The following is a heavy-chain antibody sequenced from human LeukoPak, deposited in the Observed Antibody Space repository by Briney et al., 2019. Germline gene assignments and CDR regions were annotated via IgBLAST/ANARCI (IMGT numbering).Heavy chain of an antibody. J-gene: IGHJ4*02. V-gene: IGHV3-74*01. CDR3: ARVITGSTYGQFDY. CDR2: INSDGSRT. Sequence: GGSLRLSCTASGFTFSDYWMHWVRQAPGKGLVWVSHINSDGSRTNYADCVKGRFTISRDNAKNTVFLQMNSLRAEDAAVYYCARVITGSTYGQFDYWGQGALATVSS. D-gene: IGHD5-18*01. CDR1: GFTFSDYW.